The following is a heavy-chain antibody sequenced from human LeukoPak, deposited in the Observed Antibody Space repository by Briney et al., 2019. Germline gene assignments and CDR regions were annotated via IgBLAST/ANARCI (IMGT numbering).Heavy chain of an antibody. D-gene: IGHD3-3*01. V-gene: IGHV4-59*01. CDR2: IYNSGRT. CDR3: AKLESPYYYAMDV. CDR1: GDSISSYY. J-gene: IGHJ6*02. Sequence: SETLSLTCTVSGDSISSYYWSWIRQPPGKGLEWIGYIYNSGRTDYNPALKSRVTISIDTSKNQFSLKLSSVTAADSALYYCAKLESPYYYAMDVWGQGTTVTVSS.